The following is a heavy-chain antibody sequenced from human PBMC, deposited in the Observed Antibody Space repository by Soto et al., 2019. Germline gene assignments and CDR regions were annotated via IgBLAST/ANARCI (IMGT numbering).Heavy chain of an antibody. CDR1: GGTFSTYA. D-gene: IGHD1-1*01. CDR2: IMPIFGSA. CDR3: ARDCNGNPGFFDY. V-gene: IGHV1-69*13. J-gene: IGHJ4*02. Sequence: GASVKVSCKASGGTFSTYAYSWVLQAPGQGLEWMAGIMPIFGSANYAQKFQGRVTITAVDSTSTAYMELNSLRAEDTAVYYCARDCNGNPGFFDYWGQGTLVTVSS.